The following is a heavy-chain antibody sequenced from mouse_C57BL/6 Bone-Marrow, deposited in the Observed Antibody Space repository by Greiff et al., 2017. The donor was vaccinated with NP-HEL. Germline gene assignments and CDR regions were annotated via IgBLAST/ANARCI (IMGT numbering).Heavy chain of an antibody. D-gene: IGHD2-12*01. CDR2: ISSGSSTI. CDR3: ARRYRGLYYYAMDY. Sequence: EVQRVESGGGLVKPGGSLKLSCAASGFTFSDYGMHWVRQAPEKGLEWVAYISSGSSTIYYADTVKGRFTISRDTAKNTLFLQMTSLRSEDTAMYYCARRYRGLYYYAMDYWGQGTSVTVSS. CDR1: GFTFSDYG. V-gene: IGHV5-17*01. J-gene: IGHJ4*01.